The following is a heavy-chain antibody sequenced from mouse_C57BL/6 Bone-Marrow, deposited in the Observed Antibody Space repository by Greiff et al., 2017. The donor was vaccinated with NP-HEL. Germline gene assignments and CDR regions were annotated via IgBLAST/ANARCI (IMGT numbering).Heavy chain of an antibody. Sequence: DVHLVESGGDLVKPGGSLKLSCAASGFTFSSYGMSWVRQTPDKRLEWVATISSGGSYTYYPDSVKGRFTISRDNAKNTLYLQMSSLKSEDTAMYYCARRWIYYDPGTWFAYWGQGTLVTVSA. CDR3: ARRWIYYDPGTWFAY. J-gene: IGHJ3*01. V-gene: IGHV5-6*01. CDR2: ISSGGSYT. CDR1: GFTFSSYG. D-gene: IGHD2-4*01.